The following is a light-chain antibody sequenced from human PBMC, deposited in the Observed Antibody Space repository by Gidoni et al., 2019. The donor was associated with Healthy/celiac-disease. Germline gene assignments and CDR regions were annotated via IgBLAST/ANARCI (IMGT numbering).Light chain of an antibody. CDR3: QQRSNWQYT. V-gene: IGKV3-11*01. Sequence: EIALTQSPATLSLSPGERATISCRASQSVSSYLHWYQQKPGQAPRLLINDASHRATGIPARFSGSGSGTDVTLTISSLEPEDVAVYYCQQRSNWQYTFXXXTKLEIK. J-gene: IGKJ2*01. CDR1: QSVSSY. CDR2: DAS.